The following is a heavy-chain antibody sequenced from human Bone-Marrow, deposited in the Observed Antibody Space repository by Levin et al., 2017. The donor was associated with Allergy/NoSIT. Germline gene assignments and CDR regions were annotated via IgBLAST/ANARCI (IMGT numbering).Heavy chain of an antibody. J-gene: IGHJ6*03. CDR1: GFTFSSYW. CDR2: INSDGSST. D-gene: IGHD6-13*01. V-gene: IGHV3-74*01. Sequence: GESLKISCAASGFTFSSYWMHWVRQAPGKGLVWVSRINSDGSSTSYADSVKGRFTISRDNAKNTLYLQMNSLRAEDTAVYYCARRYSSSWSLYYYYYMDVWGKGTTVTVSS. CDR3: ARRYSSSWSLYYYYYMDV.